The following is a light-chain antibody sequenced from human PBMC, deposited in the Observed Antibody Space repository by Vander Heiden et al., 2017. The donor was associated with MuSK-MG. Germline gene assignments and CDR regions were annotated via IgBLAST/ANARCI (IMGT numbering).Light chain of an antibody. J-gene: IGKJ5*01. V-gene: IGKV2-28*01. CDR3: RQAMQTPLA. Sequence: EIVMTQSPLSLSVTPGEPASISCRASQSLLYSDGNNYLDWYLQKPGQSPQLLIYLGSNRASGVPDRFSGSGSGTDFTLKISRVEAEDVGLYYCRQAMQTPLAFGQGTRLEIK. CDR1: QSLLYSDGNNY. CDR2: LGS.